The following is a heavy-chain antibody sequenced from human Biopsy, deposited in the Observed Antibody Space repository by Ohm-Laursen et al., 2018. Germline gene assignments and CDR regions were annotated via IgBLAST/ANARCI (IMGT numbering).Heavy chain of an antibody. CDR1: GDSITRSY. Sequence: SETLSLTCTLSGDSITRSYWSWIRQSPGKGLEWIGHVFDRGTTNYNPSVRSRVTMSEDTSKKQFSLKMTSVTAADTGVYYCAQTRNDYGGFYFDYWGRGTLVTVSS. CDR2: VFDRGTT. J-gene: IGHJ4*02. D-gene: IGHD4/OR15-4a*01. CDR3: AQTRNDYGGFYFDY. V-gene: IGHV4-59*08.